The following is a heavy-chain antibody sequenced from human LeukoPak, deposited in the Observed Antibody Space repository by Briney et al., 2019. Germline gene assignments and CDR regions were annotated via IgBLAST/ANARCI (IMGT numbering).Heavy chain of an antibody. CDR1: GFTFSSYW. Sequence: GGSLRLSCAASGFTFSSYWMSWVRQAPGKGLEGVANMKQDGSEKYYVDSVKGRFTISRDNAKNSLYLQMNSLRAEDTAVYYCARVARDTIFGVVINYYYYMDVWGKGTTVTVSS. J-gene: IGHJ6*03. CDR2: MKQDGSEK. D-gene: IGHD3-3*01. V-gene: IGHV3-7*01. CDR3: ARVARDTIFGVVINYYYYMDV.